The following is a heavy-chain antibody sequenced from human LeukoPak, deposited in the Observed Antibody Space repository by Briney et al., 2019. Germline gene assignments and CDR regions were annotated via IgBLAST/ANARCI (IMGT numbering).Heavy chain of an antibody. CDR1: GGSFSGYY. J-gene: IGHJ4*02. D-gene: IGHD2-15*01. CDR2: INHSGST. CDR3: ARSRRALVLVRYFDY. V-gene: IGHV4-34*01. Sequence: MTSETPSLTCAVYGGSFSGYYWSWIRQPPGRGLEWIGEINHSGSTNYNPSLKSRVTISVDTSKNQFSLKLSSVTAADTAVYYCARSRRALVLVRYFDYWGQGTLVTVSS.